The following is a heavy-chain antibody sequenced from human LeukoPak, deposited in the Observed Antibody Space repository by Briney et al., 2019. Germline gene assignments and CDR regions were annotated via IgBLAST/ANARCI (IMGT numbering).Heavy chain of an antibody. J-gene: IGHJ5*02. CDR2: IYYSGSI. CDR3: AQDHFGGHSNWFDP. CDR1: GGLISRGGYL. D-gene: IGHD4-23*01. V-gene: IGHV4-31*03. Sequence: PSQTLSLTCTVSGGLISRGGYLWSRIRQHPGKGLEWIGFIYYSGSIYYNPSLKSRVPILVDTSKNQFSLKLTSVTAADTAVYYCAQDHFGGHSNWFDPWGQGTLVTVSS.